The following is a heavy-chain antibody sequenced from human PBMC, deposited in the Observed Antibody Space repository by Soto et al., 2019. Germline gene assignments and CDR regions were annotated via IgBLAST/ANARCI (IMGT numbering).Heavy chain of an antibody. Sequence: QVQLVQSGDEVRKPGSSVKVSCKASGYIFVNYGIAWVRQAPGQGLEWMGWISPYSGNTHYASKVQGRLTMSTYTPTITAYVDLWSLTSYDTAVYYCAMMDNYVTPTPPDVLGQGSTLTVSS. CDR1: GYIFVNYG. D-gene: IGHD3-16*01. CDR3: AMMDNYVTPTPPDV. V-gene: IGHV1-18*01. CDR2: ISPYSGNT. J-gene: IGHJ6*02.